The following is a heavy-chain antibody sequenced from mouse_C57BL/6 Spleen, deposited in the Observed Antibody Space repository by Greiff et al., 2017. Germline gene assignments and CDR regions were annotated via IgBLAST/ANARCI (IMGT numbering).Heavy chain of an antibody. V-gene: IGHV1-59*01. Sequence: QVQLQQPGAELVRPGTSVKLSCKASGYTFTSYWMHWVKQRPGQGLEWIGVIDPSDSYTNYNQKFKGKATLTVDTSSSTAYMQLSSLTSEDSAVYYCARPYGRGFDYWGQGTTLTVSS. D-gene: IGHD1-1*02. CDR3: ARPYGRGFDY. CDR1: GYTFTSYW. J-gene: IGHJ2*01. CDR2: IDPSDSYT.